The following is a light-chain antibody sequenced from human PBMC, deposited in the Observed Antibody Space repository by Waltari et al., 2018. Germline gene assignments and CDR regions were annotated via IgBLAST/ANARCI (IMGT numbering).Light chain of an antibody. CDR1: QSLTKKY. CDR2: GAA. J-gene: IGKJ2*01. Sequence: RASQSLTKKYLAGYQQKPGQAPRLLIYGAASRAAGIPDRFSGSGSGTNFTLTISRLEPEDFALYYCQQYGSSVMYTFGQGTKVEIK. V-gene: IGKV3-20*01. CDR3: QQYGSSVMYT.